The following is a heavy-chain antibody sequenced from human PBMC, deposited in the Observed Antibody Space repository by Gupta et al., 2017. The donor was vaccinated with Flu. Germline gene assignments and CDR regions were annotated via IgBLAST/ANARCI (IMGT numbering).Heavy chain of an antibody. CDR2: IASVGSST. CDR1: GFNFPAYA. J-gene: IGHJ4*02. CDR3: AKGHTSLAFGEVSR. Sequence: EVQLLESGGGLVQPGGSLRLSCAASGFNFPAYAMTWVRQAPGKGLEWVSGIASVGSSTYYGDSVKGRFTISRDNYKNTPYLQMTSLRVEDTAVYYCAKGHTSLAFGEVSRGGLGSLVTVSS. D-gene: IGHD3-16*01. V-gene: IGHV3-23*01.